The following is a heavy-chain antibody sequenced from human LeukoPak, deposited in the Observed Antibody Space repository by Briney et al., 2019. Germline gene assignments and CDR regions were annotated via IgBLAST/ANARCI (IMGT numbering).Heavy chain of an antibody. V-gene: IGHV3-21*01. J-gene: IGHJ4*02. CDR3: ARDVYDSSGNIDY. CDR2: ISSSGSYI. D-gene: IGHD3-22*01. CDR1: GFTFSSYS. Sequence: PGGSLRLSCAASGFTFSSYSMNWVRQAPGKGLECVSSISSSGSYIYYAVSVKARFTTSRDNAKNSLYLQMNSLRAEDTAVYYCARDVYDSSGNIDYWGQGTLVTVSS.